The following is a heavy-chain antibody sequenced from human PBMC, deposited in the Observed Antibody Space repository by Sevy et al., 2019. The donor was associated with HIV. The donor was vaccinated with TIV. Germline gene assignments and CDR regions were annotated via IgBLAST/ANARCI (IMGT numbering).Heavy chain of an antibody. CDR1: GYTLTEFS. CDR2: FDPEDDEK. V-gene: IGHV1-24*01. Sequence: ASVKVSCKVSGYTLTEFSMHWVRQAPGKGLEWMGTFDPEDDEKIYAQKFQGRVTMTEDTSTDTAYMELSRLRSEDTAVYYCATTKDYYDTSGYPFDSWGQGTLVTVSS. D-gene: IGHD3-22*01. J-gene: IGHJ4*02. CDR3: ATTKDYYDTSGYPFDS.